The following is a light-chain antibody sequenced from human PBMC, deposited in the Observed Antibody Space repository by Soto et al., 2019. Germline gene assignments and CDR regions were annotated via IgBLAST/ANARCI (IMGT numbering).Light chain of an antibody. J-gene: IGKJ4*01. CDR3: QHYSVFPLT. CDR2: KAS. V-gene: IGKV1-5*03. CDR1: ESISSW. Sequence: DIQMTQFPSTLSASVGDRVTITCRASESISSWLAWYQQKPGKAPKILIYKASTLQSVVPSRLTGSGSETEFNLTISRLQPDDFAPFYCQHYSVFPLTFGGGTKVEIK.